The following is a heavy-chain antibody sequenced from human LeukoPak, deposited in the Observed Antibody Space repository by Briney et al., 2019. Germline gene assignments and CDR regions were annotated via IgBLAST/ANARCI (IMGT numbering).Heavy chain of an antibody. Sequence: SETLSLTCAVYGGSFSGYYWSWIRQPPGKGLEWIGEINHSGSTKYNPSLKSRVTISVDTSKNQFSLKLSSVTAADTAVYYCARGQVGSSNYYYYYMDVWGKGTTVTVSS. D-gene: IGHD2-2*03. J-gene: IGHJ6*03. CDR3: ARGQVGSSNYYYYYMDV. CDR1: GGSFSGYY. CDR2: INHSGST. V-gene: IGHV4-34*01.